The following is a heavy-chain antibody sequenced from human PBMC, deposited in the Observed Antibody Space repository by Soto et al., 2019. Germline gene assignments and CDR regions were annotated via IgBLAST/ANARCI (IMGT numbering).Heavy chain of an antibody. J-gene: IGHJ4*02. V-gene: IGHV1-18*01. Sequence: ASVKVSCKASCCSFTRTGLSWVRQAPGQGLEWMGWISAYNGNTNYAQKLQGRVTMTADTSTSTVYMELTRLRSDDTAIYYCACVVVERATPPPNIFRGQGTLLTVSS. CDR1: CCSFTRTG. CDR2: ISAYNGNT. CDR3: ACVVVERATPPPNIF. D-gene: IGHD2-15*01.